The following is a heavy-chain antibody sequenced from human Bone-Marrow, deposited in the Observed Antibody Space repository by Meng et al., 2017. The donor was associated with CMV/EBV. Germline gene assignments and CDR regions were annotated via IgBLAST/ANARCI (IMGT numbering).Heavy chain of an antibody. CDR2: ISYDGSNK. CDR3: ARDHSSSWLDY. Sequence: GESLKISCAVSGIIFSSNAMHWVRQAPGKGLEWVAVISYDGSNKYYADSVKGRFTISRDNSKNTLYLQMNSLRAEDTAVYYCARDHSSSWLDYWGQGTLVTVSS. D-gene: IGHD6-13*01. J-gene: IGHJ4*02. CDR1: GIIFSSNA. V-gene: IGHV3-30*04.